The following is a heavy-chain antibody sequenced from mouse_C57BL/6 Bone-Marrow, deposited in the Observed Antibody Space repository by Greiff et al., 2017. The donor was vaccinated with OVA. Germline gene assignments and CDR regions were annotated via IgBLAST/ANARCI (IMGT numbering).Heavy chain of an antibody. Sequence: EVKLVESGPGLVKPSQSLSLSCSVTGYSFTSGYYWNWIRQFPGNQLEWMGYLSSDGSNNYNPSLKNRISITRDTSKNQFFLKLNAVTTEDTATYYCARVRGYYYGTDYWGQGTTLTVSS. CDR2: LSSDGSN. J-gene: IGHJ2*01. V-gene: IGHV3-6*01. CDR1: GYSFTSGYY. CDR3: ARVRGYYYGTDY. D-gene: IGHD1-1*01.